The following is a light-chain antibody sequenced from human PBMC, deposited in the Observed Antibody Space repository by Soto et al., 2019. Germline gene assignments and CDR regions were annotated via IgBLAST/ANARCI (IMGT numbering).Light chain of an antibody. Sequence: EIVLTQSPGALSLSPGERATLSCRASQSVSSSYLAWYQQKPGQAPRLLIYGASSRATGIPDRFSGSGSGTDFTLTISRLQPEDFAVYYLQQYGSSPRITFGQGTRLEIK. CDR1: QSVSSSY. CDR3: QQYGSSPRIT. V-gene: IGKV3-20*01. J-gene: IGKJ5*01. CDR2: GAS.